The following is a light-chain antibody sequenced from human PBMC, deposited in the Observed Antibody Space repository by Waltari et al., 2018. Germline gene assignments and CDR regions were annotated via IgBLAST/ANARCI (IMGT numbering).Light chain of an antibody. CDR2: DNN. CDR1: SSNIGNND. J-gene: IGLJ3*02. V-gene: IGLV1-51*01. CDR3: ATWDSRLSVVV. Sequence: QSVLTQPPSVSAAPGQRVTLSCSGGSSNIGNNDVSWYQQFPGTAPKLLITDNNRRPFGIPDRFSGSKSGTSATLGITGLQTGDEADYYCATWDSRLSVVVFGGGTKVTVL.